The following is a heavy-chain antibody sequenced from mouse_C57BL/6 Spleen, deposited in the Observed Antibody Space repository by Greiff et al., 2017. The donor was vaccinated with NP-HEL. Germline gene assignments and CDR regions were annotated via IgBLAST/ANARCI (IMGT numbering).Heavy chain of an antibody. D-gene: IGHD2-2*01. J-gene: IGHJ1*03. CDR1: GYSFTSYY. V-gene: IGHV1-66*01. CDR2: IYPGSGNT. Sequence: QVQLQQSGPELVKPGASVKISCKASGYSFTSYYIHWVKQRPGQGLEWIGWIYPGSGNTKYNEKFKGKATLTADTSSSTAYMQLSSLTSEDSAVYYCARAGGYGDWYFDVWGTGTTVTVSS. CDR3: ARAGGYGDWYFDV.